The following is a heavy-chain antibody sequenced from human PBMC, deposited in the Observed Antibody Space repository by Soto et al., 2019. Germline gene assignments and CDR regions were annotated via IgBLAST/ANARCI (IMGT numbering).Heavy chain of an antibody. CDR3: ARGLPNYDSSGYYYGY. J-gene: IGHJ4*02. D-gene: IGHD3-22*01. CDR2: ISSSSSYI. V-gene: IGHV3-21*01. Sequence: PGGSLRLSCAASGFTFSVYTMNWVRQAPGKGLEWVSSISSSSSYIFYADSVKGRFTISRDNAKNSPYLQMNSLRAEDTAVYYCARGLPNYDSSGYYYGYWGQGTLVTVSS. CDR1: GFTFSVYT.